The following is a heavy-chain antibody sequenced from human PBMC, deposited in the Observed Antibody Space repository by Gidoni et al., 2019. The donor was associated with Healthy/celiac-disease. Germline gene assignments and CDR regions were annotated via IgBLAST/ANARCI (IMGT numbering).Heavy chain of an antibody. Sequence: QVQLVQSGAEVKKPAASVKVSCKASGYTSTGYYMHWVRQAPGQGLEWMGWINPNSGGTNYAQKFQGWVTMTRDTSISTAYMELSRLRSDDTAVYYCARGWDIAARFYGMDVWGQGTTVTVSS. D-gene: IGHD6-6*01. V-gene: IGHV1-2*04. J-gene: IGHJ6*02. CDR3: ARGWDIAARFYGMDV. CDR1: GYTSTGYY. CDR2: INPNSGGT.